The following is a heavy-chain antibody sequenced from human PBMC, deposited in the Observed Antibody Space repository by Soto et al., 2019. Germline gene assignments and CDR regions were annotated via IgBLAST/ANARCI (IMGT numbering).Heavy chain of an antibody. Sequence: LSLTCTVSGHSISSGFYDWGWILQPPGKRLEWIGSIYHSGSTYYNPSLKSRVTISVDTSKNQLSLKLSSVTAADTAMYYCARYGYSASARFFDYWGQGSLVTVSS. J-gene: IGHJ4*02. V-gene: IGHV4-38-2*02. CDR1: GHSISSGFYD. D-gene: IGHD5-12*01. CDR2: IYHSGST. CDR3: ARYGYSASARFFDY.